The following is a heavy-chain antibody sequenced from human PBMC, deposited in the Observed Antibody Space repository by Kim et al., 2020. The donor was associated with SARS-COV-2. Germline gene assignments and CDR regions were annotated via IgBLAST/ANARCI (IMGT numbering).Heavy chain of an antibody. CDR3: ATRYCSGGSCYFSGGMRVFNY. Sequence: ASVKVSCKVSGYTLTELSMHWVRQAPGKGLEWMGGFDPEDGETIYAQKFQGRVTMTEDTSTDTAYMELSSLRSEDTAVYYCATRYCSGGSCYFSGGMRVFNYWGQGTLVTVSS. D-gene: IGHD2-15*01. CDR1: GYTLTELS. J-gene: IGHJ4*02. CDR2: FDPEDGET. V-gene: IGHV1-24*01.